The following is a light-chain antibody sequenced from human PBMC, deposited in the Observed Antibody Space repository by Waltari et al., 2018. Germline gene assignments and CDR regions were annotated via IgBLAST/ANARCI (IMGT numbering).Light chain of an antibody. CDR1: QDIGND. Sequence: DIQMTQSPSSLSASVGDRVTITCQASQDIGNDLNWYQQKPGKAPKLLIYGASNLEVGVPSSFSGSGSGTDFTFTISSLQPEDIATYYCQQYDNLPPFTFGPGTKVDIK. J-gene: IGKJ3*01. CDR3: QQYDNLPPFT. CDR2: GAS. V-gene: IGKV1-33*01.